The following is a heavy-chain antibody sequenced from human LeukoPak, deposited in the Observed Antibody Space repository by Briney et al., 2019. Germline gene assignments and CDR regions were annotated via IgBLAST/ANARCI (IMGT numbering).Heavy chain of an antibody. CDR2: INPSGGST. D-gene: IGHD2-2*01. Sequence: ASVKVSCKASGYTFTSYYMHWVRQGPGQGLEWMGIINPSGGSTSYAQKFQGRVTMTRDTSTSTVYMELSSLRSEDTAVYYCARTPLRCSSTSCFWEVGNWFDPWGQGTLVTVSS. V-gene: IGHV1-46*01. CDR3: ARTPLRCSSTSCFWEVGNWFDP. CDR1: GYTFTSYY. J-gene: IGHJ5*02.